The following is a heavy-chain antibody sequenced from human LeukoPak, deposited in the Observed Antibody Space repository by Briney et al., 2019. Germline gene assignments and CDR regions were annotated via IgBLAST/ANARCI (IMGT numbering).Heavy chain of an antibody. CDR2: INHSGST. CDR1: GGSFSGYY. Sequence: SETLSLTCAVYGGSFSGYYWSWIRQPPGKGLEWIGEINHSGSTNYNPSLKSRVTISVDTSKNQFSLKLSSVTAADTAVYYCASALYGDWFDPWGQGTLVTVSS. D-gene: IGHD4-17*01. V-gene: IGHV4-34*01. CDR3: ASALYGDWFDP. J-gene: IGHJ5*02.